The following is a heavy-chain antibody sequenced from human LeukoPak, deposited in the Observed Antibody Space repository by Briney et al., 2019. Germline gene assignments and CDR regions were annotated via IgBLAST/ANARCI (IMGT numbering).Heavy chain of an antibody. Sequence: GASVKVSCRASGYTFTSYDINWVRQATGQGLEWMGWMNPNSGNTGYAQKFQGRVTMTRNTSISTAYMELSSLRSEDTAVYYCARDFWSGTDAFDIWGQGTMVTVSS. CDR2: MNPNSGNT. V-gene: IGHV1-8*01. J-gene: IGHJ3*02. CDR3: ARDFWSGTDAFDI. D-gene: IGHD3-3*01. CDR1: GYTFTSYD.